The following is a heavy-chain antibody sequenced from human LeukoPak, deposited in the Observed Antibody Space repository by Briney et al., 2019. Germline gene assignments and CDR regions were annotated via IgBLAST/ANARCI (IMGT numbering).Heavy chain of an antibody. V-gene: IGHV7-4-1*02. Sequence: GASVKVSCTASGYTFTSYAMNWVRQAPGQGLEWMGWINTNTGNPTYAQGFTGWFVFSLDTSVSTAYLQISSLKAEDTAVYYCARNYYDSSGYHNFDYWGQGTLVTVSS. CDR3: ARNYYDSSGYHNFDY. CDR2: INTNTGNP. CDR1: GYTFTSYA. D-gene: IGHD3-22*01. J-gene: IGHJ4*02.